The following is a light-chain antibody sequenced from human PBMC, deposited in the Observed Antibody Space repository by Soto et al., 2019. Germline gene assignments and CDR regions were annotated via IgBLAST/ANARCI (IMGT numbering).Light chain of an antibody. J-gene: IGLJ2*01. Sequence: QAVVTQPPSASGTPGQRVTISCSGSRSNIGSNYVYWYQQLPGTAPKLLIYRNNQRPSGVPDRFSGSKPGTSASLAISGLRSEDEADYYCAAWDDSLSGRVVFGGGTKLTVL. CDR1: RSNIGSNY. CDR3: AAWDDSLSGRVV. CDR2: RNN. V-gene: IGLV1-47*01.